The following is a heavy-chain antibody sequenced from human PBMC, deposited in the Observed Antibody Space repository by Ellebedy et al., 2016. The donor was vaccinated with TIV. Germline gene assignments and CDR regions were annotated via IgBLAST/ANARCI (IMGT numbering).Heavy chain of an antibody. V-gene: IGHV3-23*01. CDR3: AKEWFYNDSSGNYGAPLFF. CDR1: GFTFSSYA. D-gene: IGHD3-22*01. Sequence: GESLKISXAASGFTFSSYAMSWVRQAPGKGLEWLSAITGSGDGGRTYSADSVKGRFTISRDNSKNTLYLQMNSLRVEDMAINYCAKEWFYNDSSGNYGAPLFFWGQGTLVTVSS. J-gene: IGHJ4*02. CDR2: ITGSGDGGRT.